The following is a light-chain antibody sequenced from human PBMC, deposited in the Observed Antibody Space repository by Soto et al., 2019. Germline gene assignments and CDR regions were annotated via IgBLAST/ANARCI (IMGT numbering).Light chain of an antibody. Sequence: QSALTQPPSASGSPGQSVTISCAGTKNDIGVYDFVSWYQHHPGKAPRLIIYEVVQRPSGVPDRFSGSKSGNTASLTVSGLQASDEAHYFCKSYAGSNIFVFGSRSKGTVL. J-gene: IGLJ1*01. CDR3: KSYAGSNIFV. CDR1: KNDIGVYDF. CDR2: EVV. V-gene: IGLV2-8*01.